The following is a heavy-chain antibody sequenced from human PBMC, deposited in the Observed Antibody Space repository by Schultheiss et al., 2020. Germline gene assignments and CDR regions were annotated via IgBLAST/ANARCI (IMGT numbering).Heavy chain of an antibody. CDR1: GFTFSSYD. J-gene: IGHJ5*02. CDR2: IGTAGDT. D-gene: IGHD6-13*01. Sequence: GGSLRLSCAASGFTFSSYDMHWVRQATGKGLEWVSAIGTAGDTYYAAAVKGRFTVSRDNADNTLILEMSSLRAADTAVYYCARGFSTKETYHWLDPWGQGTLVTVSS. CDR3: ARGFSTKETYHWLDP. V-gene: IGHV3-13*01.